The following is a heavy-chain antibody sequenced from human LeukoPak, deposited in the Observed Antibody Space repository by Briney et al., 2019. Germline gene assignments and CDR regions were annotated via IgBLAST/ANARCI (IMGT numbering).Heavy chain of an antibody. CDR2: ISSSSSYI. CDR1: GFTFSSYS. Sequence: GGSLRLSCAASGFTFSSYSMNWVRQAPGKGLEWVSSISSSSSYIYYADSVKGRFTISRDNAKNSLYLQMNSLRAEDTAVYYCARGTNYYDSSGHYLFRYFDYWGQGTLLTVSS. CDR3: ARGTNYYDSSGHYLFRYFDY. J-gene: IGHJ4*02. V-gene: IGHV3-21*01. D-gene: IGHD3-22*01.